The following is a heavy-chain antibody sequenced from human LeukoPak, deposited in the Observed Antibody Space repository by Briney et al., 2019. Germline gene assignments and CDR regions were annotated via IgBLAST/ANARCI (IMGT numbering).Heavy chain of an antibody. CDR2: IYYSGNT. V-gene: IGHV4-39*07. Sequence: PSETLSLTCTVSVVSISSSNSYWGWIRQPPGKGLEWIGSIYYSGNTYYNASLKSQVSISIDTSKNQFSLRLTSVTAADTAVYYCARERGHSYGVNIWGQGTMVTVSS. CDR3: ARERGHSYGVNI. CDR1: VVSISSSNSY. D-gene: IGHD5-18*01. J-gene: IGHJ3*02.